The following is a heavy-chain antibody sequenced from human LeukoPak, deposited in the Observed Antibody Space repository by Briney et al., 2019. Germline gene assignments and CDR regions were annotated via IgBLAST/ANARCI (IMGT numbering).Heavy chain of an antibody. CDR1: GFTFSSYS. Sequence: PGGSLRLSCAASGFTFSSYSMNWVRQAPGKGLEWVSYISSSSSTIYYADSVKGRFTISRDNAKNSLYLQMNSLRAEDMAVYYCARGHGSGSYYPDYWGQGTLVTVSS. V-gene: IGHV3-48*01. CDR3: ARGHGSGSYYPDY. J-gene: IGHJ4*02. D-gene: IGHD3-10*01. CDR2: ISSSSSTI.